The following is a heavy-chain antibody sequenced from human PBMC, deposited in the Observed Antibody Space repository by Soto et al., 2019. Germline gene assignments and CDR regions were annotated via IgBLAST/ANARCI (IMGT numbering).Heavy chain of an antibody. CDR1: GYTFTGYY. CDR3: ARYSSSPRYYYYGMDV. D-gene: IGHD6-13*01. J-gene: IGHJ6*02. Sequence: VASVKVSCKASGYTFTGYYMHWVRQAPGQGLEWMGWINPNSGGTNYAQKFQGRVTMTRDTSISTAYMELSRLRSDDTAVYYCARYSSSPRYYYYGMDVWGQGTTVTVSS. V-gene: IGHV1-2*02. CDR2: INPNSGGT.